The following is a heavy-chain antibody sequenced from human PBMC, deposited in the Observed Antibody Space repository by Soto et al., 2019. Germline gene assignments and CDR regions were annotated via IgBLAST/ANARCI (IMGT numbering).Heavy chain of an antibody. Sequence: LSLTFKVSGDSVNSENSYWNWIRQAPGKGPEWIGYIYYNGGTNYNPALKRRATILVDTSTNQFALTLTSVTAADTAVYSCPRDGGQGRGVIGHYWGRGIQVTVSS. D-gene: IGHD3-16*02. CDR3: PRDGGQGRGVIGHY. V-gene: IGHV4-61*01. CDR1: GDSVNSENSY. J-gene: IGHJ4*02. CDR2: IYYNGGT.